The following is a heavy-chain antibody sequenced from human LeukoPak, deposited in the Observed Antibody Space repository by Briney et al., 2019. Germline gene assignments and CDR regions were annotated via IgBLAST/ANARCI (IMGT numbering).Heavy chain of an antibody. CDR1: GFTFSSYS. D-gene: IGHD3-10*01. V-gene: IGHV3-21*01. CDR2: ISSSSSYI. Sequence: PGGSLRLSCAASGFTFSSYSMNWVRQAPGKGLEWVSSISSSSSYIYYADSVKGRFTISRDNAKNSLYLQMNSLRAEDTAVHYCARGEWFGELYGMGWFDPWGQGTLVTVSS. J-gene: IGHJ5*02. CDR3: ARGEWFGELYGMGWFDP.